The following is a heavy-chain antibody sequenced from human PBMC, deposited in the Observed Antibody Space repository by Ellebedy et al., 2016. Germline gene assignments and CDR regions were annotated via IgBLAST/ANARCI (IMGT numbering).Heavy chain of an antibody. V-gene: IGHV1-46*01. CDR2: INPSGGST. D-gene: IGHD3-16*01. Sequence: ASVKVYCXASEYTFTSYYMHWVRQAPGQGLEWMGIINPSGGSTSYALKFQGRVTMTEDTSTDTDYMELSSLRSEDTAVYYCATVGGNFNYFDSWGQGTLVTVSS. CDR1: EYTFTSYY. J-gene: IGHJ4*02. CDR3: ATVGGNFNYFDS.